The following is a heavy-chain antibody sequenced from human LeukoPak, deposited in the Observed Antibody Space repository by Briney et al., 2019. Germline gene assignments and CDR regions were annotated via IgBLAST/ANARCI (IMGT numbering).Heavy chain of an antibody. CDR3: ARLVSGWHFDY. J-gene: IGHJ4*02. V-gene: IGHV3-7*01. CDR1: GFTFSSYG. CDR2: IKQDGSEK. D-gene: IGHD6-19*01. Sequence: SGGSLRLSCAASGFTFSSYGMSWVRQAPGKGLEWVANIKQDGSEKYYVDSVKGRFTISRDNAKNSLYLQMNSLRAEDTAVYYCARLVSGWHFDYWGQGTLVTVSS.